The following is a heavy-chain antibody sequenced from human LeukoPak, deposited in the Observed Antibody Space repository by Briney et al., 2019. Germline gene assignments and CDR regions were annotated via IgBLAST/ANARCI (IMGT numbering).Heavy chain of an antibody. D-gene: IGHD3-22*01. V-gene: IGHV1-18*04. CDR3: ASQPYYFDSSGYYDY. CDR2: ISAYNGNT. J-gene: IGHJ4*02. CDR1: GYTFTGYY. Sequence: ASVKVSCKASGYTFTGYYMHWVRQAPGQGLEWMGWISAYNGNTNYAQKLQGRVTMTTDTSTSTAYMELRSLRSDDTAVYYCASQPYYFDSSGYYDYWGQGTLVTVSS.